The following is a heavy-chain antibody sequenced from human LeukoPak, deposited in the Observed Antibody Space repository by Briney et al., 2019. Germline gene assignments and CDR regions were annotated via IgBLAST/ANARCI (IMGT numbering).Heavy chain of an antibody. CDR1: GFTFSNYA. CDR2: LSSSSSTI. J-gene: IGHJ4*02. CDR3: TRDTGDGSYDY. D-gene: IGHD1-26*01. Sequence: GGSLRLSCTASGFTFSNYAMNWVRHDPGKGLQWVSYLSSSSSTIYYVDSVKGRFTISRDNAKNSLYLQVNSLRDEDTAVYYCTRDTGDGSYDYWGQGTLVGVCS. V-gene: IGHV3-48*02.